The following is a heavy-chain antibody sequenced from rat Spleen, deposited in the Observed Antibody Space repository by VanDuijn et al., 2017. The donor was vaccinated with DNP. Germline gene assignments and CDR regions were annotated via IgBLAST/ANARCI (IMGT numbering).Heavy chain of an antibody. D-gene: IGHD1-2*01. CDR3: ARRSSSYAMDA. V-gene: IGHV5S13*01. CDR2: SSPSGSRT. CDR1: GFTFSNYG. Sequence: EVQLVQSGGGLVQPGRSLKLSCTASGFTFSNYGMAWVRQAPKKGLEWVAASSPSGSRTYYADSVKGRFTISRDNAKSSLYLQMNSLKSEDTATYYCARRSSSYAMDAWGQGTSVTVSS. J-gene: IGHJ4*01.